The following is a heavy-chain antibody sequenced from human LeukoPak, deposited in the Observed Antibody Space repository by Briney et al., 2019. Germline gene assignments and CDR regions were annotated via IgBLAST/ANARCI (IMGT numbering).Heavy chain of an antibody. D-gene: IGHD3-10*01. CDR2: ISYDGSNK. CDR3: AKELYYYGSAGATFFDY. Sequence: GGSLRLSCAASGFTFSSYGMHWVRQAPGKGLEWVAVISYDGSNKYYADSGKGRFTISRDNSKNTLYLQMNSLRAEDTAVYYCAKELYYYGSAGATFFDYWGQGTLVTVSS. V-gene: IGHV3-30*18. CDR1: GFTFSSYG. J-gene: IGHJ4*02.